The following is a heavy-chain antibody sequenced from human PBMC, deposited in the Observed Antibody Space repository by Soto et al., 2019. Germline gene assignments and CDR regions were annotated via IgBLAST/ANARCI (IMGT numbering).Heavy chain of an antibody. CDR2: IYPCDSDT. D-gene: IGHD2-8*02. CDR3: ALCTVSTAFDI. CDR1: GYSFTSYW. V-gene: IGHV5-51*07. J-gene: IGHJ3*02. Sequence: GESLKISSTGSGYSFTSYWIGWVHQMPGKGLEWMGIIYPCDSDTRYSPSFQGQVTISAVKSISTAYLQWSSLMASDTAMYYCALCTVSTAFDIWGQGTMVTVSS.